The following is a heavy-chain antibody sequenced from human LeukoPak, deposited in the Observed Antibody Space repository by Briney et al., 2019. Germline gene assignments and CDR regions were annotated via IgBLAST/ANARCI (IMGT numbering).Heavy chain of an antibody. CDR1: GGTFSSYA. V-gene: IGHV1-18*01. Sequence: ASVKVSCKASGGTFSSYAVSWARQAPGQGLEWMGWISAYNGNTNYAQKLQGRVTMTTDTSTSTAYMELRSLRSDDTAVYYCARDFNIRAGSLPGGYWGQGTLVTVSS. CDR2: ISAYNGNT. CDR3: ARDFNIRAGSLPGGY. D-gene: IGHD1-26*01. J-gene: IGHJ4*02.